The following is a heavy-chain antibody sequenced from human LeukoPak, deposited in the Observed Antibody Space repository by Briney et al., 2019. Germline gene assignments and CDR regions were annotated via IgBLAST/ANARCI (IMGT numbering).Heavy chain of an antibody. D-gene: IGHD1-20*01. CDR2: IYTSGST. V-gene: IGHV4-61*02. J-gene: IGHJ4*02. CDR1: GGSISSGSYY. CDR3: ARVSGTTFSPHFDY. Sequence: SETLSLTCTVSGGSISSGSYYWSWIRQPAGKGLEWIGRIYTSGSTNYNPSLKSRVTISVDTSKNQFSLKLSSVTAADTAVYYCARVSGTTFSPHFDYWGQGTLVTVSS.